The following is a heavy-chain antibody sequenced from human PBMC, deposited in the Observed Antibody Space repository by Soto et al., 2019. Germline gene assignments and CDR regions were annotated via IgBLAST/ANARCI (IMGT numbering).Heavy chain of an antibody. D-gene: IGHD4-17*01. CDR2: ISYDGSNK. CDR1: GFTFSSYA. V-gene: IGHV3-30*04. Sequence: GGSLRLSCAASGFTFSSYAMHWVRQAPGKGLEWVAVISYDGSNKYYADSVKGRFTISRDNSKNTLYLQMNSLRAEDTAVHYCARDSKTTEGAFDIWGQGTMVTVSS. J-gene: IGHJ3*02. CDR3: ARDSKTTEGAFDI.